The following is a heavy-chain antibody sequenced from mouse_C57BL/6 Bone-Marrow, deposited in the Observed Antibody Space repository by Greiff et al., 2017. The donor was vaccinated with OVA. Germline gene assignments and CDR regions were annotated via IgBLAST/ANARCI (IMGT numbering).Heavy chain of an antibody. CDR1: GYTFTSYW. J-gene: IGHJ4*01. CDR3: ARSGGLHSYAMDY. V-gene: IGHV1-52*01. D-gene: IGHD3-1*01. Sequence: QVHVKQPGAELVRPGSSVKLSCKASGYTFTSYWMHWVKQRPIQGLEWIGNIDPSDSETHYNQKFKDKATLTVDKSSSTAYMQLSSLTSEDSAVYYCARSGGLHSYAMDYWGQGTSVTVSS. CDR2: IDPSDSET.